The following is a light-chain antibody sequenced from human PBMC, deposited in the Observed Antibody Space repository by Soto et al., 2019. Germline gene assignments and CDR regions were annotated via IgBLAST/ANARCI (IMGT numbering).Light chain of an antibody. J-gene: IGLJ3*02. CDR1: SSNIGTNY. V-gene: IGLV1-47*02. Sequence: QSVLTQPPSASGTPGQRVTVSCSGSSSNIGTNYVYWYQQVAGTAPKLLMYDNDQRPSGISSRFSGSKSGITASLTISGLQAEDGGDYYCCSYAGARTYVLFGGGTKLTVL. CDR2: DND. CDR3: CSYAGARTYVL.